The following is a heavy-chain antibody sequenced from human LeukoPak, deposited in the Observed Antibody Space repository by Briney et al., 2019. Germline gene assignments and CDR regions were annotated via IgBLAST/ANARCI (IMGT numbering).Heavy chain of an antibody. CDR1: GYTFTGYY. V-gene: IGHV1-2*02. CDR2: ISPNSGGT. D-gene: IGHD3-10*01. Sequence: GASVKVSCKASGYTFTGYYMHWVRQAPGQGLEWMAWISPNSGGTNYVQKFQGRVTVTRDTSISTDYMEINGLTSDDTALYYCAREPSGSGCYDYWGQGTLVTVSS. CDR3: AREPSGSGCYDY. J-gene: IGHJ4*02.